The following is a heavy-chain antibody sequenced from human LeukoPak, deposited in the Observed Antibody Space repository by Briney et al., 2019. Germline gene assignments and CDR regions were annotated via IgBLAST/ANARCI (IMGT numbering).Heavy chain of an antibody. Sequence: ASVKVSCKASGYTFTGYYMHWVRQAPGQGLEWMGWINPNSGGTNYAQKFQGWVTMTRDTSISTAYMELSRLRSDDTAVYYCARSVLGYCSSTSCSSHFDYWGQGTLVTVSS. CDR3: ARSVLGYCSSTSCSSHFDY. D-gene: IGHD2-2*01. CDR1: GYTFTGYY. CDR2: INPNSGGT. J-gene: IGHJ4*02. V-gene: IGHV1-2*04.